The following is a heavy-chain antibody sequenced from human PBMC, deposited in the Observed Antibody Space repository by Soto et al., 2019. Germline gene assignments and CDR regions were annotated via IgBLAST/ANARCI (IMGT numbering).Heavy chain of an antibody. V-gene: IGHV3-30*18. Sequence: PGGSLRLSCDASGFTFSIFGMHWVRQAPGKGLEWVAVLSYDGTYKYYADSVKGRFTISRDNSKNMLFLQMNSLRPDDTAVYYCAKDQAKYGSGYFYVMDVWGQGTAVTVYS. CDR2: LSYDGTYK. CDR1: GFTFSIFG. J-gene: IGHJ6*02. D-gene: IGHD3-10*01. CDR3: AKDQAKYGSGYFYVMDV.